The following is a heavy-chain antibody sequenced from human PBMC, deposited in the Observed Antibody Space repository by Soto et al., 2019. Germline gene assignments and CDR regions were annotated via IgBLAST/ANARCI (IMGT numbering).Heavy chain of an antibody. CDR1: GFTFSSYA. J-gene: IGHJ4*02. Sequence: GGSLRLSCAASGFTFSSYAMSWVRQAPGKGLEWVSAISGSGGSTYYADSVKGRFTISRDNSKNTLYLQMNSLRAEDTAVYYCANCVVVPAAHGPNCQFDYWGQGTLVTVSS. D-gene: IGHD2-2*01. CDR2: ISGSGGST. CDR3: ANCVVVPAAHGPNCQFDY. V-gene: IGHV3-23*01.